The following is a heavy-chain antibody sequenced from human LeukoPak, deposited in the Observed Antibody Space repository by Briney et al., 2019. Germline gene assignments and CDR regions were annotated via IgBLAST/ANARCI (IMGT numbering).Heavy chain of an antibody. CDR2: ISSSSSYI. J-gene: IGHJ4*02. V-gene: IGHV3-21*04. CDR1: GFTFSSYS. Sequence: GGSLRLSCAASGFTFSSYSMNWVRQAPGKGLEWVSSISSSSSYIYYADSVKGRFTISRDNAKNSLYLQMNSLRAEDTAVYYCAKDSQGSDGDYFEGYFDYWGQGTLVTVSS. CDR3: AKDSQGSDGDYFEGYFDY. D-gene: IGHD4-17*01.